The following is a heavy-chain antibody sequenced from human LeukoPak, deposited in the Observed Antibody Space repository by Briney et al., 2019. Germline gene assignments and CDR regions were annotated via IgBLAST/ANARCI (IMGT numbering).Heavy chain of an antibody. CDR1: GGSISSYY. CDR3: ARLIRFLDEYYFDY. V-gene: IGHV4-4*07. Sequence: NPSETLSLTCTVSGGSISSYYWGWIRQPAGKGLEWIGRIYTSGSTNYNPSLKRRVTMSVDTSKNQLSLKLSSVPAADTAVYYCARLIRFLDEYYFDYWGQGTLVTVSS. J-gene: IGHJ4*02. CDR2: IYTSGST. D-gene: IGHD3-3*01.